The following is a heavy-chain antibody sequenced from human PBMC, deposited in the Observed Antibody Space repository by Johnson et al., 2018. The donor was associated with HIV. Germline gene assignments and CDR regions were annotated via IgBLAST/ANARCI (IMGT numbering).Heavy chain of an antibody. J-gene: IGHJ3*02. CDR2: INWNGGST. V-gene: IGHV3-20*04. D-gene: IGHD3-22*01. CDR3: AKAREYDSTGHDAFDI. Sequence: VQLVESGGGVVRPGGSLRLSCAASGFIFDDYGMSWVRQAPGKGLEWVSGINWNGGSTGYADSVKGRFTISRDNSKNTLYLQMNSLRAEDTAVYYCAKAREYDSTGHDAFDIWGQGTMVTVSS. CDR1: GFIFDDYG.